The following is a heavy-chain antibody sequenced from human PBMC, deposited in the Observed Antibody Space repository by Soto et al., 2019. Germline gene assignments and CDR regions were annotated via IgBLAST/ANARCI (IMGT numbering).Heavy chain of an antibody. J-gene: IGHJ4*02. CDR1: GFTFGRFE. D-gene: IGHD3-10*01. CDR3: TRAAWFPYLSFY. V-gene: IGHV3-48*03. Sequence: GSLILSCAASGFTFGRFELHGVRQAPGKGLEWISYISSSGSTAYYASSVEGRFTISRDNANNSVYLQMDSLRAEDTALYYCTRAAWFPYLSFYWGQGALVTVSS. CDR2: ISSSGSTA.